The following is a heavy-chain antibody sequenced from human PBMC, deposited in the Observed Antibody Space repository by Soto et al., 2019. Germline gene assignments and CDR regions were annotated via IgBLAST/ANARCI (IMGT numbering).Heavy chain of an antibody. D-gene: IGHD3-16*01. Sequence: QTLSLTCAISGDSVSSNGAAWNWIRQSPSRGLEWLGRTYYRSRWYSDYAPSVKSRITVNPDTSQNQFSLQMNSLTAEETAVYYCAREGVHNHNEYYFDYWGQGTLVTVSS. CDR3: AREGVHNHNEYYFDY. CDR1: GDSVSSNGAA. J-gene: IGHJ4*02. CDR2: TYYRSRWYS. V-gene: IGHV6-1*01.